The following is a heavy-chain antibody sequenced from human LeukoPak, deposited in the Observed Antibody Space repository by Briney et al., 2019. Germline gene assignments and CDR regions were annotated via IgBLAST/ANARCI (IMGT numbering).Heavy chain of an antibody. D-gene: IGHD4-17*01. J-gene: IGHJ4*02. V-gene: IGHV1-18*01. Sequence: ASVSVSFKASVYTFTSYGISWVRQAPGQGLEWMGWISAYNGNTNYAQKLQGRVTMTTDTSTSTAYMELRSLRSDDTAVYYCARGDDYGDYGPFDYWGQGTLVTVSS. CDR1: VYTFTSYG. CDR2: ISAYNGNT. CDR3: ARGDDYGDYGPFDY.